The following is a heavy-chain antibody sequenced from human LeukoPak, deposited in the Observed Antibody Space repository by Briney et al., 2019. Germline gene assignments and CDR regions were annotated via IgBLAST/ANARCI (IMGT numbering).Heavy chain of an antibody. CDR3: ARLVVGATDY. D-gene: IGHD1-26*01. J-gene: IGHJ4*02. CDR1: GGSIASRSYY. CDR2: MYYSGST. Sequence: PSETLSLTCTVSGGSIASRSYYWDWIRQPPGKGLEWIGSMYYSGSTNYNPSLKSRVTISADTSKNQSSLKLNSVTAADTAVYYCARLVVGATDYWGQGTLVTVSS. V-gene: IGHV4-39*01.